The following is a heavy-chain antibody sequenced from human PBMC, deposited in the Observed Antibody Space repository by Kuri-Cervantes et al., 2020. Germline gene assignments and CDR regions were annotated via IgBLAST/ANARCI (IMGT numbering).Heavy chain of an antibody. CDR3: ARAGTMVRTRIDV. Sequence: GGSLRLSCAASGFTFSSYRMNWVRQAPGKGLEWVSSISRSSSYIYYADSVKGRFTISRDNAKNSLYLQMNSLRAEDTAVYYCARAGTMVRTRIDVWGQGTTVTVSS. J-gene: IGHJ6*02. V-gene: IGHV3-21*04. CDR2: ISRSSSYI. D-gene: IGHD3-10*01. CDR1: GFTFSSYR.